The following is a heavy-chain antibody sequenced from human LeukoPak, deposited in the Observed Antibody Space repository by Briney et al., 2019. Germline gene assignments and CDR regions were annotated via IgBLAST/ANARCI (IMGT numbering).Heavy chain of an antibody. D-gene: IGHD1-26*01. Sequence: GGSLRLSCAPPGFTFSDYYIYWIRQAPGKGLEWISYISPTSHVISYADSVKGRFTISRDNAKNSLYLQMNSLTAEDTAVYYCARLLRFYYKGSDVWGRGTTVIVSS. V-gene: IGHV3-11*01. CDR2: ISPTSHVI. CDR1: GFTFSDYY. CDR3: ARLLRFYYKGSDV. J-gene: IGHJ6*02.